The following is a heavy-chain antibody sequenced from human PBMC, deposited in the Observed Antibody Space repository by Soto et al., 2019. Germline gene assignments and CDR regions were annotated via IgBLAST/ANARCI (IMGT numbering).Heavy chain of an antibody. CDR3: AREDIVATMDAFDI. CDR1: GLSLNSYT. Sequence: SLILYWATSGLSLNSYTIHWVRQAPGKGLEWVAVISYDGSNKYYADSVKGRFTISRDNSKNTLYLQMNSLRAEDTAVYYCAREDIVATMDAFDIWGQGTMVTVSS. D-gene: IGHD5-12*01. V-gene: IGHV3-30-3*01. CDR2: ISYDGSNK. J-gene: IGHJ3*02.